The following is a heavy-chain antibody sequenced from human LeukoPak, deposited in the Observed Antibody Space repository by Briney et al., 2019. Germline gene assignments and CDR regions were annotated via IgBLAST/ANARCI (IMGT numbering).Heavy chain of an antibody. Sequence: SETLSLTCTVSGYSISSGYYWGWIRQPPGKGLEWIGSIYHSGSTYYNPSLKSRVTISVDTSKNQFSLKLSSVTAADTAVYYCAAEGWFGDLFKDYWGQGTLVTVSS. CDR1: GYSISSGYY. CDR3: AAEGWFGDLFKDY. V-gene: IGHV4-38-2*02. CDR2: IYHSGST. D-gene: IGHD3-10*01. J-gene: IGHJ4*02.